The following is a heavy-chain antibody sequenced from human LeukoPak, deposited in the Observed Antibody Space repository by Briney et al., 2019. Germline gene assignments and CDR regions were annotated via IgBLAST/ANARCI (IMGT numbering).Heavy chain of an antibody. J-gene: IGHJ3*02. D-gene: IGHD3-22*01. Sequence: GGSLRLSCVASGFTFDDYAMSWVRQAPGKGLEWVSGINWNGGNTVYADSVKGRFTISRDNAKNSLYLQMNSLGAEDTAFYYCASDRRSDSSGYAFDIWGQGTMVTVSS. CDR3: ASDRRSDSSGYAFDI. V-gene: IGHV3-20*04. CDR1: GFTFDDYA. CDR2: INWNGGNT.